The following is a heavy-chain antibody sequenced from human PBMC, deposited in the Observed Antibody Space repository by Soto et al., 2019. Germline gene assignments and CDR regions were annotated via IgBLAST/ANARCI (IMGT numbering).Heavy chain of an antibody. V-gene: IGHV3-23*01. Sequence: EVQLLESGGGSVQPGGSLRLSCAASGFTFSSYAMNWVRQTPGKGLEWVSAISGNAISTYYPDSVKGRFTISRDNSQNTLYLQMNSLRAEDTALYYCAKVVGLYYFDFWGQGTLVTVSS. CDR3: AKVVGLYYFDF. D-gene: IGHD2-15*01. CDR1: GFTFSSYA. J-gene: IGHJ4*02. CDR2: ISGNAIST.